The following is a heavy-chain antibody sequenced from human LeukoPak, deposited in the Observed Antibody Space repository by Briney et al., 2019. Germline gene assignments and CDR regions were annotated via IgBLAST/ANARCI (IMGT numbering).Heavy chain of an antibody. Sequence: GGSLRLSCAASGFTVSSNYMSWVRQAPGKGLEWVSVIYSGGSTYYADSVKGRFTISRDNSKNTLYLQMNSLRAEDTAVYYCASTPFLEWLYYFDYWGQGTLVTVSS. CDR1: GFTVSSNY. J-gene: IGHJ4*02. V-gene: IGHV3-66*01. CDR2: IYSGGST. D-gene: IGHD3-3*02. CDR3: ASTPFLEWLYYFDY.